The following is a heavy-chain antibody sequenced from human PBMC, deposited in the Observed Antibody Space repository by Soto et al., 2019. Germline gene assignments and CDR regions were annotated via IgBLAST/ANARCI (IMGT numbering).Heavy chain of an antibody. CDR1: GFTFSSYA. CDR2: ISYDGSNK. V-gene: IGHV3-30-3*01. J-gene: IGHJ3*02. Sequence: GGSLRLSCAASGFTFSSYAMHWVRQAPGKGLEWVAVISYDGSNKYYADSVKGRFTISRDNSKNTLYLQMNSLRAEDTAVYYCARGPWEWLASDAFDIWGQGTMVTVSS. CDR3: ARGPWEWLASDAFDI. D-gene: IGHD6-19*01.